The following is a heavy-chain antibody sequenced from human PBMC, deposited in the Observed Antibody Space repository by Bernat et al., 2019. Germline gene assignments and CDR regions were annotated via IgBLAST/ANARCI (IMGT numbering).Heavy chain of an antibody. CDR2: IWYDGSNK. J-gene: IGHJ5*02. Sequence: QVQLVESGGGMVQPGRSLRLSCAASGFIFSRYGMHWVRQAPGKGLEWVAVIWYDGSNKYYGDSVKCRFTISRDDSKNTLYLQMSSLRAEDTAVYYCATSSGWNHFGDHWGQGTLVSVSS. CDR3: ATSSGWNHFGDH. CDR1: GFIFSRYG. D-gene: IGHD6-19*01. V-gene: IGHV3-33*01.